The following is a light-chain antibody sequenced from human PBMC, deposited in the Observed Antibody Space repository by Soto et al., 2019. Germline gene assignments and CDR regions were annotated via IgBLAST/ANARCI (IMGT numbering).Light chain of an antibody. CDR2: GNS. CDR1: SSNIGAGYD. Sequence: QSALTQPPSVSGAPGQRVTISCTGSSSNIGAGYDVHWYQQLPGKAPKLLIYGNSYRPSGVPDRFSGSKSGTSASLVITGLQSDDEADYYCQSFDSSLRGVFGTGTKVTVL. J-gene: IGLJ1*01. CDR3: QSFDSSLRGV. V-gene: IGLV1-40*01.